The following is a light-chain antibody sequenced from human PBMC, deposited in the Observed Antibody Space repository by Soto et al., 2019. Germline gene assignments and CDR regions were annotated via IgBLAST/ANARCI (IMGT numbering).Light chain of an antibody. Sequence: EIVMTQSPATLSVSPGERATLSCRASQSSSSNLAWYQQKPGQAPRLLMFRTSSRATGFPARFSGSVSGTEFNLTISSLQSEDFGVYYFQQYNNWPRATFGGGTKVEIK. J-gene: IGKJ4*01. CDR3: QQYNNWPRAT. V-gene: IGKV3-15*01. CDR1: QSSSSN. CDR2: RTS.